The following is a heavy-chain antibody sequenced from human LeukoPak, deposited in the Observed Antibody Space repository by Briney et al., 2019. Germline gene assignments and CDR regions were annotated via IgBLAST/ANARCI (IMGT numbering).Heavy chain of an antibody. Sequence: SETLSLTCTVSGGSISSSSYYWGWIRQPPGKGLEWIGSIYYSGSTYYNPSLKSRVAISVDTSKNQFSLKLSSVTAADTAVYYCARLTAAAGTSFDYWGQGTLVTVSS. V-gene: IGHV4-39*01. CDR1: GGSISSSSYY. CDR2: IYYSGST. D-gene: IGHD6-13*01. CDR3: ARLTAAAGTSFDY. J-gene: IGHJ4*02.